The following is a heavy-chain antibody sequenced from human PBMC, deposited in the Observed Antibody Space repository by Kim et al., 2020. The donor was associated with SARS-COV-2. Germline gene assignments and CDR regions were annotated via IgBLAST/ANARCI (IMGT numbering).Heavy chain of an antibody. CDR3: ARDLSGAADY. CDR2: STT. D-gene: IGHD3-10*01. J-gene: IGHJ4*02. V-gene: IGHV3-74*01. Sequence: STTNYPDAWRGRFTLSRDNAENTLFLQMNRLTAEDTAVYYCARDLSGAADYWGQGTLVTVSS.